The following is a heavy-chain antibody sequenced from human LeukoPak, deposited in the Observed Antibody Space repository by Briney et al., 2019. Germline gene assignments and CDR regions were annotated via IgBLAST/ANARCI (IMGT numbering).Heavy chain of an antibody. J-gene: IGHJ4*02. CDR2: ISWNSGSI. Sequence: PGGSLRLSCAVSGFTFDDYAMHWVRQAPGKGLEWVSGISWNSGSIGYADSVKGRFTISRDNAKNSLYLQMNSLRAEDTALYYCAKNSGGNGIFDYWGQGTLVTVSS. CDR1: GFTFDDYA. D-gene: IGHD4-23*01. V-gene: IGHV3-9*01. CDR3: AKNSGGNGIFDY.